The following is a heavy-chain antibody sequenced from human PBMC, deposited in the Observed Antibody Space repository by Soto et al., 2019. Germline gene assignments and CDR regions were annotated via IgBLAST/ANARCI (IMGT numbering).Heavy chain of an antibody. J-gene: IGHJ4*02. Sequence: LSLTCTVSGASITGSSYWSWIRQPAGKGLEWIGRFSLSGTTSYNPSPRSRVTMSADVSKNQFSLRLTSVTAADTALYYCARGITPPGAPAWYYFDSWGQGTLVTVSS. D-gene: IGHD6-13*01. CDR3: ARGITPPGAPAWYYFDS. CDR2: FSLSGTT. V-gene: IGHV4-4*07. CDR1: GASITGSSY.